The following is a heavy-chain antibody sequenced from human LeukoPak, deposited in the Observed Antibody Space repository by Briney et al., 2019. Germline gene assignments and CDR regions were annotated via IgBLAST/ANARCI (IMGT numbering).Heavy chain of an antibody. D-gene: IGHD6-6*01. CDR1: GFTFSSYA. CDR2: ISYDGSNK. V-gene: IGHV3-30-3*01. J-gene: IGHJ4*02. CDR3: ARDQDSSSDPYFDY. Sequence: GGSLRLSCAASGFTFSSYAMHWVRQAPGKGLECVAVISYDGSNKYYADSVKGRFTISRDNSKNTLYLQMNSLRAEDTAVYYCARDQDSSSDPYFDYWGQGTLVTVSS.